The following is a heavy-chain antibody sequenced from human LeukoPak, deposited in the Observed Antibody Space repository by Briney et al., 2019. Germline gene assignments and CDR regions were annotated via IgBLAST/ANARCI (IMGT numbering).Heavy chain of an antibody. Sequence: ASVKVSCKAPGYTFTSYAMHWVRQAPGQRLEWMGWINAGNGITKYSQKFQGRVTITRDTSASTAYMELSSLRSEDTAVYYCARDTYRRNDYWGQGTLVTVSS. CDR2: INAGNGIT. CDR1: GYTFTSYA. V-gene: IGHV1-3*01. D-gene: IGHD2-2*02. J-gene: IGHJ4*02. CDR3: ARDTYRRNDY.